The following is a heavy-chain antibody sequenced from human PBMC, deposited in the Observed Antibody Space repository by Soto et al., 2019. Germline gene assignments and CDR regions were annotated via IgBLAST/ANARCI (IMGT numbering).Heavy chain of an antibody. CDR3: ARSYVTSRPIEF. CDR1: GYSLTGYY. D-gene: IGHD3-10*02. CDR2: TNPRDGST. Sequence: ASVKVSCKASGYSLTGYYMHWVRRAPGQGLEWMGITNPRDGSTSYAQRFQGRVTMTSDTSTSTVYMEMSSLRSDDTAMYFCARSYVTSRPIEFWGQGALVTVSS. V-gene: IGHV1-46*01. J-gene: IGHJ4*02.